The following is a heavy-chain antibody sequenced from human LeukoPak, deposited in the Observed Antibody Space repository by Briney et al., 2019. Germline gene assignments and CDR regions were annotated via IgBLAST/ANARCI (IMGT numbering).Heavy chain of an antibody. J-gene: IGHJ4*02. CDR2: ISWNSGSI. V-gene: IGHV3-9*01. CDR3: AKDGDSSGWIFDY. Sequence: GRSLRLSCAASGFTFDDYAMHWVRQAPGKGLERVSGISWNSGSIGYADSVKGRFTISRDNAKNSLYLQMNSLRAEDTALYYCAKDGDSSGWIFDYWGQGTLVTVSS. CDR1: GFTFDDYA. D-gene: IGHD6-19*01.